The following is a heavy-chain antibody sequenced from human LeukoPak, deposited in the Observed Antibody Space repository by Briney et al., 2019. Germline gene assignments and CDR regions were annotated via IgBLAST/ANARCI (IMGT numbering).Heavy chain of an antibody. CDR3: ARDIYGNWFDP. CDR1: GGSISSYY. J-gene: IGHJ5*02. CDR2: IYYSGST. V-gene: IGHV4-59*12. Sequence: PSETLSLTCTVSGGSISSYYWSWIRQPPGKGLKWIGYIYYSGSTNYNPSLKSRVTISVDKSKNQFSLKLSSVTAADTAVYYCARDIYGNWFDPWGQGTLVTVSS. D-gene: IGHD4-17*01.